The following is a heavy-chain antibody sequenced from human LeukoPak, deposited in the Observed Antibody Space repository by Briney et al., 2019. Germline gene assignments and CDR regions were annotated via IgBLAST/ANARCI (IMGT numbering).Heavy chain of an antibody. D-gene: IGHD3-3*01. J-gene: IGHJ3*02. CDR3: ARESYDFWSGYYTTDAFDI. CDR1: GFTFSSYA. V-gene: IGHV3-30-3*01. Sequence: AGGSLRLSCAASGFTFSSYAMHWVRQAPGKGLEWVAVISYDGSNKYYADSVKGRFTISRDNSKNTLYLQMNSLRAEDTAVYYCARESYDFWSGYYTTDAFDIWGQGTMVTVSS. CDR2: ISYDGSNK.